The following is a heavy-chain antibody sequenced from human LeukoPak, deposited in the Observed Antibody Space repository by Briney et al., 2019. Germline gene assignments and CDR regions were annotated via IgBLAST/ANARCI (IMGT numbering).Heavy chain of an antibody. CDR1: GFTFSSYG. V-gene: IGHV3-23*01. CDR2: ISGSGGST. CDR3: AKVISSSVATAGDY. J-gene: IGHJ4*02. Sequence: GGSLRLSCAASGFTFSSYGMSWVRQAPGKGLEWVSAISGSGGSTYYADSVKGRFTISRDNSKSTLYLQMNSLRAEDTAVYYCAKVISSSVATAGDYWGQGTLVTVSS. D-gene: IGHD5-18*01.